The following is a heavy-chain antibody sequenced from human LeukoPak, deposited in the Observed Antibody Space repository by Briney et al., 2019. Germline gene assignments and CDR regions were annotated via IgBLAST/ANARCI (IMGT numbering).Heavy chain of an antibody. Sequence: PSETLSLTCTVSGYSISSGYYWGWIRQPPGKGLEWIGNIYHSGSTYYNPSLKSRVTISVDTSKNQFSLKLSSVTAADTALYYCARSRGYFDYWGQGTLVTVSS. CDR2: IYHSGST. V-gene: IGHV4-38-2*02. CDR3: ARSRGYFDY. J-gene: IGHJ4*02. CDR1: GYSISSGYY. D-gene: IGHD6-13*01.